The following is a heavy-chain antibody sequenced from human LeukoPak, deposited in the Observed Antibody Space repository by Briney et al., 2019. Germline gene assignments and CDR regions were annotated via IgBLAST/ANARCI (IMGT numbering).Heavy chain of an antibody. D-gene: IGHD2-2*01. V-gene: IGHV1-8*01. Sequence: ASVKVSCKASGYTFISYDINWVRQATGQGLEWMGWMNPNSGNTGYAQKFQGRVTMTRNTSISTAYMELSSLRSEDTAVYYCAREYCSSTSCPYYYYGMDVWGQGTTVTVSS. CDR1: GYTFISYD. J-gene: IGHJ6*02. CDR3: AREYCSSTSCPYYYYGMDV. CDR2: MNPNSGNT.